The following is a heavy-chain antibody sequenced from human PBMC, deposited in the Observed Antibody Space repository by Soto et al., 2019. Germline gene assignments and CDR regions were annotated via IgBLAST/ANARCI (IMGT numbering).Heavy chain of an antibody. CDR2: IYYSGIP. CDR1: GGSITSYY. D-gene: IGHD5-12*01. V-gene: IGHV4-59*08. Sequence: QVKLQESGPGLVKPSETLSLTCTVSGGSITSYYWNWIRQPPGKGLEWIGYIYYSGIPSYSPSLKSLVTMSPATSKNRFSLQLTSVTAADPAVYYCARHAREGYNSSGYWGQGPLVTVSS. CDR3: ARHAREGYNSSGY. J-gene: IGHJ4*02.